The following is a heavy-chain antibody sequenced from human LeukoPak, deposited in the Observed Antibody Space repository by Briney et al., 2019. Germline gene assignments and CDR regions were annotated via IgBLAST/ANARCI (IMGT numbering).Heavy chain of an antibody. V-gene: IGHV3-23*01. CDR1: GFTFSSYA. CDR2: ISGSGDIT. CDR3: AKGGWGPAALPLDY. J-gene: IGHJ4*02. D-gene: IGHD2-2*01. Sequence: GRSLRLSRAASGFTFSSYAMSWVRQAPGKGLEWVSGISGSGDITYYADSVKGRFTISRDNSKNTLYLQMNSLRAEDTAVYYCAKGGWGPAALPLDYWGQGTLVTVSS.